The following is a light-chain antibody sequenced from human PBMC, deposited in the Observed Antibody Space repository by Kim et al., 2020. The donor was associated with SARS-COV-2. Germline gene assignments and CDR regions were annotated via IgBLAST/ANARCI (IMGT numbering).Light chain of an antibody. CDR1: ALAKQY. V-gene: IGLV3-25*03. CDR3: QSADGAWV. CDR2: KDI. J-gene: IGLJ3*02. Sequence: SYELTQPPSVSVSPGQTARITCSGDALAKQYAYWYQQKPGQAPVLVIYKDIERPSGIPERFSGSSSGTTVTLTISGVQAEDEADYYCQSADGAWVFGGGTQLTVL.